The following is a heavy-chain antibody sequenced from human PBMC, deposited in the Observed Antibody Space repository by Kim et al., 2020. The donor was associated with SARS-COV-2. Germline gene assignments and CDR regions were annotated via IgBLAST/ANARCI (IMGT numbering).Heavy chain of an antibody. CDR3: ARLSRVYYYGSGSADAFDI. V-gene: IGHV4-34*01. J-gene: IGHJ3*02. Sequence: SRVTISVDTSKNQFSLKLSSVTAADTAVYYCARLSRVYYYGSGSADAFDIWGQGTMVTVSS. D-gene: IGHD3-10*01.